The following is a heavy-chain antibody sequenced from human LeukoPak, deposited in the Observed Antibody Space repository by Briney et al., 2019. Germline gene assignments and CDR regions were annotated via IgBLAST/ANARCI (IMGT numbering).Heavy chain of an antibody. CDR2: INQDGSVK. J-gene: IGHJ4*02. D-gene: IGHD1-1*01. CDR1: GFTFSSYW. CDR3: AKDKNWNVCDY. V-gene: IGHV3-7*01. Sequence: GDSLRLSCAVSGFTFSSYWMIWFRQAPGKGLEWVAHINQDGSVKNYVDSVKGRFTISRDNANNFLYLQMNSLRAEDTAVYYCAKDKNWNVCDYWGRGTLVTVSS.